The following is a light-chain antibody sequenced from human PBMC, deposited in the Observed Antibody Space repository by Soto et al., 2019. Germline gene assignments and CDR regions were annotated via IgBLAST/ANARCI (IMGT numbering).Light chain of an antibody. V-gene: IGKV3-11*01. Sequence: EIVLTQSPATLSLSPGERATLSCRASQSVSTYLAWYQQKPGQAPRLLIYDASNRATGIPARFSGSGSGTDFTLTISSLEPEDFAVYYCQQRSNWPPGTFRQGTKVEIK. CDR2: DAS. CDR3: QQRSNWPPGT. CDR1: QSVSTY. J-gene: IGKJ1*01.